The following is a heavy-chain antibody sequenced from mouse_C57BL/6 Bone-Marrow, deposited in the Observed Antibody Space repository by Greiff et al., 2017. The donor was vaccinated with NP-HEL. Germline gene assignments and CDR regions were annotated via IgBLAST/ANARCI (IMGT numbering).Heavy chain of an antibody. CDR1: GFTFNTYA. J-gene: IGHJ4*01. CDR2: IRSKSSNYST. Sequence: EVQGVESGGGLVQPKGSLKLSCAASGFTFNTYAMHWVRQAPGKGLEWVARIRSKSSNYSTYYADSVKDRFTISRDDSQSMLYLQMNNLKTEDTAMYYCVTPLYYYGRGYAMDYWGQGTSVTVSS. D-gene: IGHD1-1*01. CDR3: VTPLYYYGRGYAMDY. V-gene: IGHV10-3*01.